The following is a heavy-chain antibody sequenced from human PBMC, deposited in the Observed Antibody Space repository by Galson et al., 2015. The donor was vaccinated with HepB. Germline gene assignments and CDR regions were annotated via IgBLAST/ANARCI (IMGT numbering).Heavy chain of an antibody. Sequence: SLRLSCAASGLIFSDFYMHWVRQAPGKGLEWVAVVFFDGSTKFYAESVKGRFTISRDNSISTLYLQMNSLRAEDTAVYYCATESNSFDVWGQGTMVSVSS. V-gene: IGHV3-30*03. CDR3: ATESNSFDV. CDR2: VFFDGSTK. CDR1: GLIFSDFY. J-gene: IGHJ3*01.